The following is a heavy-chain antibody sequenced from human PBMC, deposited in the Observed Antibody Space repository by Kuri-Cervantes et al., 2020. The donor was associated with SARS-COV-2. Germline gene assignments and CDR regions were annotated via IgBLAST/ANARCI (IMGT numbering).Heavy chain of an antibody. CDR3: ARDSDIVATSANDY. Sequence: GGSLRLSCAASGFTFSSYWMSWVRQAPGKGLEWVANIKQDGSEKYYVDSVKGRFTISRDNAKNSLYLQMNSLRAEDTAVYYCARDSDIVATSANDYWGQGTLVTVSS. V-gene: IGHV3-7*01. CDR1: GFTFSSYW. D-gene: IGHD5-12*01. CDR2: IKQDGSEK. J-gene: IGHJ4*02.